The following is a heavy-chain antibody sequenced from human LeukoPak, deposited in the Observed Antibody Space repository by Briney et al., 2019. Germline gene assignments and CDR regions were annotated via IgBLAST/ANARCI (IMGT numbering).Heavy chain of an antibody. CDR2: LWYDGSNK. D-gene: IGHD6-13*01. V-gene: IGHV3-30*02. CDR3: VKDRTGSWSFDY. CDR1: GLTFSSFA. Sequence: PGGSLRLSCAAFGLTFSSFAMHWVRQAPGKGLEWVAVLWYDGSNKLYGDSVRGRFTISRDNTKNTLYLQMNSLRAEDTAAYYCVKDRTGSWSFDYWGQGTLVTVSS. J-gene: IGHJ4*02.